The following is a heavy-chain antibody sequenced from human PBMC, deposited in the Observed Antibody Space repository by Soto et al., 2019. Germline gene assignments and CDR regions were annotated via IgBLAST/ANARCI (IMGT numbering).Heavy chain of an antibody. CDR3: ASSYGSGYRAFDY. CDR2: INPILSMS. D-gene: IGHD3-10*01. V-gene: IGHV1-69*02. CDR1: GDTFTFYS. Sequence: QVQLVQSWAEVKGPGSSVKVSCKASGDTFTFYSINWVRQAPGLGLEWMGRINPILSMSNYAHRFQGRVTMTADKSTSTAYMELSSLRSADTAIYYCASSYGSGYRAFDYWGQGALVTVSS. J-gene: IGHJ4*02.